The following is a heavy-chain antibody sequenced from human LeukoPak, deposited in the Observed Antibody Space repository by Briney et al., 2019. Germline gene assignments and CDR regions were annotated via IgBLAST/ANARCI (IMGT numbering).Heavy chain of an antibody. D-gene: IGHD3-3*01. CDR2: ISSSSSYI. CDR3: ARDLARTSYYDFWSGYYATGLGYYYYGMDV. Sequence: GGSLRLSCAASGFTFSSYAMSWVRQAPGKGLEWVSSISSSSSYIYYADSVKGRFTISRDNAKNSLYLQMNSLRAEDTAVYYCARDLARTSYYDFWSGYYATGLGYYYYGMDVWGQGTTVTVSS. CDR1: GFTFSSYA. J-gene: IGHJ6*02. V-gene: IGHV3-21*01.